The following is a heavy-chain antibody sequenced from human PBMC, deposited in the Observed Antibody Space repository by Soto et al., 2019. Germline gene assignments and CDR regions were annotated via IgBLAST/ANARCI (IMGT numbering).Heavy chain of an antibody. CDR1: GGSISSYH. V-gene: IGHV4-59*08. D-gene: IGHD4-17*01. CDR3: ARHSGDSYYYGVDV. CDR2: IYYSGST. J-gene: IGHJ6*02. Sequence: QVQLQESGPGLVKPSETLSLTCTVSGGSISSYHWSWIRQPPGKGLDWIGYIYYSGSTNYNPSLKSRVTISVDTSKIQFSLKLNSVTAADTAVYYCARHSGDSYYYGVDVWGQGTTVTVSS.